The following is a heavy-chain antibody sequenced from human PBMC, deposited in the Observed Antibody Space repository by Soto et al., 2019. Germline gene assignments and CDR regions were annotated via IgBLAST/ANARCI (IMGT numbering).Heavy chain of an antibody. Sequence: QLQLQESGSGLVKPSQTLSLTCAVSSGSISSGGYSWSWIRQSPGKGLEWIGYISHSGSTYYNPSLKSRVTISVDRSKNQFSLKLSSVPAADTAGYYCASGSHVPHYWGQGTLVTVSS. V-gene: IGHV4-30-2*06. D-gene: IGHD6-6*01. J-gene: IGHJ4*02. CDR1: SGSISSGGYS. CDR2: ISHSGST. CDR3: ASGSHVPHY.